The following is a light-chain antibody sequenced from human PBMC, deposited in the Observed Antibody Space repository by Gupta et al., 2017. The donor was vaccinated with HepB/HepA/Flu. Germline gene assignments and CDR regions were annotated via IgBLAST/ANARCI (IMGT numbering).Light chain of an antibody. Sequence: EIVLTQSPGTLSLSPGERATLSCRARQSVSSNYLAWYQQRPGQAPRLLIYGASSRATGILDRFSGSGSGTDFTLTISRLEPEDFAVYYCQQDSISPFTFGHGTKVHIK. CDR2: GAS. J-gene: IGKJ3*01. CDR1: QSVSSNY. V-gene: IGKV3-20*01. CDR3: QQDSISPFT.